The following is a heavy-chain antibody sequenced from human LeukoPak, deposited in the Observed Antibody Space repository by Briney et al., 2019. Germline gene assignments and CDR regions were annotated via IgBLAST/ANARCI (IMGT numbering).Heavy chain of an antibody. Sequence: GGSLRLSCAASGFTFSNAWMSWVRQAPGKGLEWVGRIKSKTDGGTTDYAAPVKGRFTISRDDSKNALYLQMNSLKTEDTAVYYCTTELCGGDCYRRNTNYWGQGTLVTVSS. V-gene: IGHV3-15*01. CDR3: TTELCGGDCYRRNTNY. J-gene: IGHJ4*02. D-gene: IGHD2-21*02. CDR2: IKSKTDGGTT. CDR1: GFTFSNAW.